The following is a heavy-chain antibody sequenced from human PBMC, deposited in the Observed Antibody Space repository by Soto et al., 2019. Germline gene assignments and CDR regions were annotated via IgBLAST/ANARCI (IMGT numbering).Heavy chain of an antibody. CDR3: AKSRGIAGYYYYMGV. J-gene: IGHJ6*03. V-gene: IGHV3-23*01. Sequence: EVQLLESGGGLVQPGGSLRLSCAASGFTFSSYAMSWVRQAPGKGLEWVSAISGSGGSTYYADSVKGRFTISRDNSKNTLYLQMISLRAEDTAVYYCAKSRGIAGYYYYMGVWGKGTTVTVSS. CDR2: ISGSGGST. D-gene: IGHD6-13*01. CDR1: GFTFSSYA.